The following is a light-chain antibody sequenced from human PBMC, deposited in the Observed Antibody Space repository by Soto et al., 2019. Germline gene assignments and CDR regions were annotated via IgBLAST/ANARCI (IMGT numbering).Light chain of an antibody. J-gene: IGLJ2*01. CDR1: SRDVGGYNY. CDR3: SSYTSSSTVV. CDR2: DVS. V-gene: IGLV2-14*03. Sequence: QSVLSQPASVSGSPGQSITISCTGTSRDVGGYNYVSWYQQHPGKAPKLMIYDVSNRPSGDSNRFSGSKSGNTASLTISGLQADDEADYYCSSYTSSSTVVFGGGTQLTVL.